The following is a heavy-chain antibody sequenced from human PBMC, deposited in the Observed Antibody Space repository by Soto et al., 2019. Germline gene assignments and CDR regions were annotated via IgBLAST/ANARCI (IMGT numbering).Heavy chain of an antibody. Sequence: GGSLRLSCAASGFTFSSYSMNWVRQAPGKGLEWVSYISSSSSTIYYADSVKGRFTISRDNAKNSLYLQMNSLRDEDTAVYYCARVILWFGDHPEYYGMDVWGQGTTVTVSS. V-gene: IGHV3-48*02. J-gene: IGHJ6*02. CDR1: GFTFSSYS. CDR3: ARVILWFGDHPEYYGMDV. CDR2: ISSSSSTI. D-gene: IGHD3-10*01.